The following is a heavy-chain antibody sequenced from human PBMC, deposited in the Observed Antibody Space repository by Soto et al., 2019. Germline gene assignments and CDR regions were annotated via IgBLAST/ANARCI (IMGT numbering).Heavy chain of an antibody. CDR3: AKREDSSRFGGLDI. J-gene: IGHJ6*02. CDR1: GGSFSGYY. Sequence: SETLSLTCAVYGGSFSGYYWSWIRQPPGKGLEWIGTVHSTGGTYYSPSLRSRVTISVDTSKNLFSLKMTSASATDTAVYFCAKREDSSRFGGLDIWGQGTAVTVSS. V-gene: IGHV4-34*01. CDR2: VHSTGGT. D-gene: IGHD3-3*01.